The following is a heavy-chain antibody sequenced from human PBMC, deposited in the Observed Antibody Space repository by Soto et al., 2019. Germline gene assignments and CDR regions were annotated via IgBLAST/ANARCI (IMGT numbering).Heavy chain of an antibody. D-gene: IGHD6-6*01. V-gene: IGHV3-7*03. CDR1: GFTFTSYW. CDR2: IKQDGSEK. J-gene: IGHJ6*02. Sequence: GGSLRLSCAASGFTFTSYWMSWVRQAPGKGLEWVANIKQDGSEKYYVDSVKGRFTISRDSAKNSLYLQMNSLRAEDTAVYYCASRTGYSSSSQYYYYGMDVWGQGTTVTVSS. CDR3: ASRTGYSSSSQYYYYGMDV.